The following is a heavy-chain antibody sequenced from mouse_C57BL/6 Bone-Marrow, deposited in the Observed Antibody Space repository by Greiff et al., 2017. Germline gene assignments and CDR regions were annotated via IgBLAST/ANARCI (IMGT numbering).Heavy chain of an antibody. CDR1: GYTFTSYG. CDR3: AREGYGNYVDYAMDY. J-gene: IGHJ4*01. CDR2: IYPRSGNT. D-gene: IGHD2-10*02. V-gene: IGHV1-81*01. Sequence: VQWVESGAELARPGASVKLSCKASGYTFTSYGISWVKQRTGQGLEWIGEIYPRSGNTYYNEKFKGKATLTADKSSSTAYMELRSLTSEDSAVYFCAREGYGNYVDYAMDYWGQGTSVTVSS.